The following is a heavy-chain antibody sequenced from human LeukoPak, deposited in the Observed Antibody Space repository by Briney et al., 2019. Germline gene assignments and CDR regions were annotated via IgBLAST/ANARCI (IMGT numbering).Heavy chain of an antibody. J-gene: IGHJ3*02. CDR2: IIPIFGTA. CDR3: AREPPTYYDSSGPDAFDI. CDR1: GGTFSSYA. Sequence: GASVKVSCKASGGTFSSYAISWVRQAPGQGLEWMGGIIPIFGTANYAQKFQGRVTITTDESTSTAYMELSSLRSEDTAVYYCAREPPTYYDSSGPDAFDIWGQGTMVTVSS. V-gene: IGHV1-69*05. D-gene: IGHD3-22*01.